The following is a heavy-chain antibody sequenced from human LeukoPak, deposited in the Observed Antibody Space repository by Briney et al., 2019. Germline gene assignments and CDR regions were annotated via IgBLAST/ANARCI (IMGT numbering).Heavy chain of an antibody. D-gene: IGHD2-15*01. V-gene: IGHV4-39*07. Sequence: SETLSLTCTVSGGSISSSSYYWGWIRQPPGKGLEWIGCIYYSGGTYYNPSLKSRVTISVDTSKNQFSLKLSSVTAADTAVYYCAGAPRYCSGGSCYSGPFDPWGQGTLVTVSS. J-gene: IGHJ5*02. CDR2: IYYSGGT. CDR3: AGAPRYCSGGSCYSGPFDP. CDR1: GGSISSSSYY.